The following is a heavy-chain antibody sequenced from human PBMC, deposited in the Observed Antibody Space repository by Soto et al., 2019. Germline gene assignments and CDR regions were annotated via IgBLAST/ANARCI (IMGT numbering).Heavy chain of an antibody. D-gene: IGHD1-26*01. CDR3: AKVGPSYYYGMDV. CDR2: ISGSGRTI. J-gene: IGHJ6*02. Sequence: GSLRLSCAASGLDFSSEVMCWVRQAPGKGLEWVSSISGSGRTIYHADSMRGRFAISRDNSKNSLYLQLNNLRVDDTAVYYCAKVGPSYYYGMDVWGQGTTVTVSS. V-gene: IGHV3-23*01. CDR1: GLDFSSEV.